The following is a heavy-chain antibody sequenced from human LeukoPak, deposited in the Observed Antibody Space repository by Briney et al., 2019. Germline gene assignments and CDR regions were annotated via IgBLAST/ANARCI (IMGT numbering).Heavy chain of an antibody. J-gene: IGHJ4*02. V-gene: IGHV3-23*01. D-gene: IGHD3-10*01. CDR3: AKYRGFGDSYDC. Sequence: GGSLRLSRAASGFTLGAMSWLRQAPGEGLEWVSTIGDSGGSTYYADSVKGRFTISRDNSKNTLYLQMNSLRAEDSAVYYCAKYRGFGDSYDCWGQGTLVTVSS. CDR1: GFTLGA. CDR2: IGDSGGST.